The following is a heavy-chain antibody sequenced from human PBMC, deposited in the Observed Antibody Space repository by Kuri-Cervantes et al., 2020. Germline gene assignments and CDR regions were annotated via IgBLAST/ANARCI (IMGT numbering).Heavy chain of an antibody. V-gene: IGHV4-38-2*01. Sequence: SETLSLTCGVSDYSINSAYYWGWIRQPPGKGLEWIANIYHTGTTYYNPSLKSRVTISIDTSANQFSLRLNSVTAADTAVYYCARVQEQFLEWFFPSYFDLWGRGTLVTVSS. CDR2: IYHTGTT. CDR3: ARVQEQFLEWFFPSYFDL. J-gene: IGHJ2*01. D-gene: IGHD3-3*01. CDR1: DYSINSAYY.